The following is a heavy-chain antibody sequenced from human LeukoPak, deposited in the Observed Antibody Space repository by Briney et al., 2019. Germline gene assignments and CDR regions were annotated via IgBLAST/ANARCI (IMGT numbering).Heavy chain of an antibody. CDR3: ATSLGMGSYDY. V-gene: IGHV4-34*01. D-gene: IGHD2-15*01. CDR2: INHSGST. Sequence: SETLSLTCAVYGGSFSGYYWSWIRQPPGKGLEWIGEINHSGSTNYNPSLKSRVTISVDTSKNQFSLKLSSVTAADTAVYYCATSLGMGSYDYWGQGTLVTVSS. CDR1: GGSFSGYY. J-gene: IGHJ4*02.